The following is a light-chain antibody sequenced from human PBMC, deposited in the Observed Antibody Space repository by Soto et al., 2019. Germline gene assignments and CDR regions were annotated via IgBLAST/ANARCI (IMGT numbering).Light chain of an antibody. CDR3: QKYGSSPLT. J-gene: IGKJ4*01. CDR1: QSVSRSF. CDR2: GAS. V-gene: IGKV3-20*01. Sequence: EIVLTQSPGTLSLSPGERATLSCRASQSVSRSFLAWYQQKPGQAPRLLIYGASSRATGIPDRFSGSGSGTDFTLTISRLEPEDVAVYYCQKYGSSPLTFGGWTKVEIK.